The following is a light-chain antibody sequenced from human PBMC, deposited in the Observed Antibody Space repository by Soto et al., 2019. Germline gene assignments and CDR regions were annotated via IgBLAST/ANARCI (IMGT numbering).Light chain of an antibody. V-gene: IGKV1-27*01. CDR1: QDISVY. J-gene: IGKJ5*01. Sequence: DIKMTQSPSSLSASVGDGVTITCRASQDISVYLAWYQQKPGKVPKLLIYSASTLQSGVPSRFSGSGSGTDFTLAINSLQPEDVATHYCQEFNTAPLSFGQGKRLDIK. CDR2: SAS. CDR3: QEFNTAPLS.